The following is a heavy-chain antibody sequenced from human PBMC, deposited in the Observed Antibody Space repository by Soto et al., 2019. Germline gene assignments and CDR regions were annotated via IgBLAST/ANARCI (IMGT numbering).Heavy chain of an antibody. D-gene: IGHD6-19*01. Sequence: PGGSLRLSCAASGFAFTNYGIHWVRQAPGKGLEWVAHISNDGSKKFYGDSVKGRFTISRDNSENTVYLQMTSLRPDDTAVFHCARDVAMPTGLGLGYWGQGTLVTVSS. V-gene: IGHV3-30*03. CDR1: GFAFTNYG. CDR3: ARDVAMPTGLGLGY. CDR2: ISNDGSKK. J-gene: IGHJ4*02.